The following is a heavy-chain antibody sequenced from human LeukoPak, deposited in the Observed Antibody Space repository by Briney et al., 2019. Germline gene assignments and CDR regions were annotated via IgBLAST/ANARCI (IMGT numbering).Heavy chain of an antibody. CDR1: GFTVSSNY. D-gene: IGHD1-26*01. V-gene: IGHV3-53*01. CDR3: ARELREHGVFDI. CDR2: IYSDGST. Sequence: GGSLRLSCAASGFTVSSNYMSWVRQAPGTGLEWVSEIYSDGSTYYAASVKGRFSISRDKSKNTVYLQMNSLRAEDTAVYYCARELREHGVFDIWGQGTMVTVSS. J-gene: IGHJ3*02.